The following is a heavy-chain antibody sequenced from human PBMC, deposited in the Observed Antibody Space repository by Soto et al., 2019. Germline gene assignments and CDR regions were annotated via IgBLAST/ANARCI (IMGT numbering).Heavy chain of an antibody. V-gene: IGHV4-4*02. Sequence: QVQLQESGPGLVKPSGTLSLTCAVSGGSISSSNWWSWVRQPPGKGLDWIGEMYQSGSTNYNPSLKSRVTISVDKSKNQFSLKLSSVTAADTAVYYCAREPDSQYVYYYGMDVWGQGTTVTVSS. CDR1: GGSISSSNW. CDR3: AREPDSQYVYYYGMDV. J-gene: IGHJ6*02. D-gene: IGHD3-16*01. CDR2: MYQSGST.